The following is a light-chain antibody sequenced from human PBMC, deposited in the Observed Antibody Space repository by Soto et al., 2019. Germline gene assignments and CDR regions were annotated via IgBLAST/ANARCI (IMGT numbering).Light chain of an antibody. Sequence: DVQMTQSPYTLSGSVGDRVTITCRASQTISIWLAWYQQKPGKAPKLLIYKASTLKSGVPSRFSGSGSGTEFTLTISSLQPDDFATYYCQHYNSYSEAFGQGTKVDIK. CDR3: QHYNSYSEA. CDR2: KAS. V-gene: IGKV1-5*03. J-gene: IGKJ1*01. CDR1: QTISIW.